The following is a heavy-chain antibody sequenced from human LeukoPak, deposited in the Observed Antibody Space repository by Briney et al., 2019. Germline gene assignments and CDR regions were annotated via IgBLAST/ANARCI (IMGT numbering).Heavy chain of an antibody. V-gene: IGHV3-11*03. CDR1: GFTFSDYY. CDR3: ARSSLGMTIGTSDAFDI. Sequence: GGSLRLSCAASGFTFSDYYMSWFRQAPGKGLEWVSYISSSSSYTNYADSVKGRFTISRDNAKNSLYLQMNSLRAEDTAVYYCARSSLGMTIGTSDAFDIWGQGTMVTVSS. J-gene: IGHJ3*02. CDR2: ISSSSSYT. D-gene: IGHD4/OR15-4a*01.